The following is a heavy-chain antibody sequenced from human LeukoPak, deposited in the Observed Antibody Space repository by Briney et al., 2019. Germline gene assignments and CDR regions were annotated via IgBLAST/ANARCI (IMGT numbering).Heavy chain of an antibody. CDR1: GYSFTTYY. CDR2: INPNSGTT. J-gene: IGHJ4*02. D-gene: IGHD5-18*01. CDR3: AREDVGQRAMET. V-gene: IGHV1-2*02. Sequence: ASVKVSCKASGYSFTTYYLHWVRQAPGQGLEWMGWINPNSGTTNYAQKFQGRVSLTRDTSITTAYMELTRLTSDDTDVYYCAREDVGQRAMETWGQGTLVTVSS.